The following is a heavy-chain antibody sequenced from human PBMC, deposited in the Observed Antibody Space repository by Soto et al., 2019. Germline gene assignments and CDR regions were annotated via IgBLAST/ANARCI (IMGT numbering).Heavy chain of an antibody. J-gene: IGHJ3*02. Sequence: EVQLLESGGGLVQPGGSLRLSCAASGFTFSSYAMSWVRQAPGKGLEWVSAISGSGGSTYYADSVKGRFTISRDNSKNTLYLQMNSLRAEDTAVYYCANCYYDYVWGSYRLDAFDIWGQGTMVTVSS. CDR2: ISGSGGST. CDR1: GFTFSSYA. CDR3: ANCYYDYVWGSYRLDAFDI. V-gene: IGHV3-23*01. D-gene: IGHD3-16*02.